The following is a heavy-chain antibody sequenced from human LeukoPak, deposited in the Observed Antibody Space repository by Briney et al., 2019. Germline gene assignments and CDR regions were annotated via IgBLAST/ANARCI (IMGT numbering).Heavy chain of an antibody. Sequence: PSETLSLTCTVSGGSISSSSYYWGWIRQPPGKGLEWIGSIYYSGGTYYNPSLKSRVTISVDTSKNQFSLKLSSVTAADTAVYYCARGSSTSCGGGCYYYGMDVWGQGTTVTVSS. J-gene: IGHJ6*02. CDR3: ARGSSTSCGGGCYYYGMDV. CDR2: IYYSGGT. V-gene: IGHV4-39*01. D-gene: IGHD2-2*01. CDR1: GGSISSSSYY.